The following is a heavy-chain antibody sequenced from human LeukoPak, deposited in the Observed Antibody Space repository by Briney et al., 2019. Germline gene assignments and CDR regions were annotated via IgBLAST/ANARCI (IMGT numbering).Heavy chain of an antibody. CDR1: GFTFSSYG. CDR3: ANTYYYDSSGYYPYY. CDR2: ISYDGSNK. J-gene: IGHJ4*02. D-gene: IGHD3-22*01. V-gene: IGHV3-30*18. Sequence: GGSLRLSCAASGFTFSSYGMHWVRQAPGKGLEWVAVISYDGSNKYYADSVKGRFTISRDNSKNTLYLQMNSLRAEDTAVYYCANTYYYDSSGYYPYYWGQGTLVTVSS.